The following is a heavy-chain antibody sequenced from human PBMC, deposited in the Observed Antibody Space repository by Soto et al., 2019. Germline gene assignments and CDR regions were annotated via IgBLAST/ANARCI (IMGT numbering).Heavy chain of an antibody. CDR3: AKVTFLEWLSHPFDY. V-gene: IGHV3-23*01. CDR1: GFTFSSYA. Sequence: GGSLRLSCAASGFTFSSYAMNWVRQAPGKGLEWVSVISGSGGSTYYADSVKGRFTISRDNSKNTLYLQMNSLRAEDTAVYYCAKVTFLEWLSHPFDYWGQGTLVTVSS. J-gene: IGHJ4*02. CDR2: ISGSGGST. D-gene: IGHD3-3*02.